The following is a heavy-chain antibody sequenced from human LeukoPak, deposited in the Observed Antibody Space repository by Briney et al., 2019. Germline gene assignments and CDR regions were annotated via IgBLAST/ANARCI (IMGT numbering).Heavy chain of an antibody. CDR3: AKDRISPRPLGYFDL. CDR1: GFTFSSYG. J-gene: IGHJ2*01. D-gene: IGHD6-6*01. V-gene: IGHV3-23*01. CDR2: ISGSGGST. Sequence: VGSLRLSCAASGFTFSSYGMHWVRQAPGKGLEWVSAISGSGGSTYYADSVKGRFTISRDNSKNTLYLQMNSLRAEDTAVYYCAKDRISPRPLGYFDLWGRGTLVTVSS.